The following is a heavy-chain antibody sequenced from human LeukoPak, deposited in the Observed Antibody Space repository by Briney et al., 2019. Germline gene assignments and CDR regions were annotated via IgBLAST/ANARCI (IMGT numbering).Heavy chain of an antibody. CDR3: ARDYYYDSSGSPHMAFDI. V-gene: IGHV1-2*02. Sequence: PLASVKVSCKASGYTFTSYGISWVRQAPGQGLEWMGWINPNSGGTNYAQKFQGRVTMTRDTSISTAYMELSRLRSDDTAVYYCARDYYYDSSGSPHMAFDIWGQGTMVTVSS. J-gene: IGHJ3*02. CDR1: GYTFTSYG. D-gene: IGHD3-22*01. CDR2: INPNSGGT.